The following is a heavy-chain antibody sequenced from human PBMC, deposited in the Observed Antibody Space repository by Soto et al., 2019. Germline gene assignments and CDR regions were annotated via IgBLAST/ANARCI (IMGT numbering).Heavy chain of an antibody. Sequence: ASVKVSCKASGYTFTSFGINWVRQAPGQGLEWMGWISGYNGNTNYAQNLQDRVTMTRDTSTSTAYMELRSLRSDDTAVYYCARPTDFYYYAMDVWGQGTTVTVSS. V-gene: IGHV1-18*01. J-gene: IGHJ6*02. CDR2: ISGYNGNT. CDR3: ARPTDFYYYAMDV. CDR1: GYTFTSFG.